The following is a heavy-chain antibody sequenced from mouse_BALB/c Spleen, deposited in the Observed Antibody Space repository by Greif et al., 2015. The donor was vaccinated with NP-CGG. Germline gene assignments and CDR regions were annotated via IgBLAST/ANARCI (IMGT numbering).Heavy chain of an antibody. V-gene: IGHV2-9*02. CDR3: ARDWLRLAMDY. J-gene: IGHJ4*01. D-gene: IGHD1-2*01. CDR1: GFSLTSYG. Sequence: VKLMESGPGLVAPSQSLSITCTVSGFSLTSYGVHWVRQPPGKGLEWLGVIWAGGSTNYNSALMSRLSISKDNSKNQVFLKMNSLQTDDTAMYYCARDWLRLAMDYWGQGTSVTVSS. CDR2: IWAGGST.